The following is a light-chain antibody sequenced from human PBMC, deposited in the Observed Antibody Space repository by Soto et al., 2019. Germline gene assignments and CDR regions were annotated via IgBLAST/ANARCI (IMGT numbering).Light chain of an antibody. CDR3: QQSYTTPWT. J-gene: IGKJ1*01. V-gene: IGKV1-39*01. CDR2: GTS. CDR1: QPIVNY. Sequence: DIQMTQSPSSLSASVGDRGTITCRASQPIVNYLNWYQQKSGRAPKLLIYGTSKLHSGVPSRFSGSGSATDFSLTISSLHPEDFATYICQQSYTTPWTFGRGTKVDI.